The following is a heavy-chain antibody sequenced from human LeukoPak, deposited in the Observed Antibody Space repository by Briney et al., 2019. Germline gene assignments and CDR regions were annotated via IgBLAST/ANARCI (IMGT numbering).Heavy chain of an antibody. CDR2: VTGTGRGT. V-gene: IGHV3-23*01. D-gene: IGHD3-10*01. CDR1: GFTFSSYA. CDR3: AKDWGYASGTYYTS. Sequence: GGSLRLPCAASGFTFSSYAMSWVRQLPGKGLEWVSTVTGTGRGTYYADSVKGRFTISRDNSKNTLSLQMNSLRAEDTALYYCAKDWGYASGTYYTSWGQGTLVTVSS. J-gene: IGHJ5*02.